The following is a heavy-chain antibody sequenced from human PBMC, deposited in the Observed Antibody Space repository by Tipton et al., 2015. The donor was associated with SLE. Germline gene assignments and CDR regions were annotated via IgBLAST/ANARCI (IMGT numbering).Heavy chain of an antibody. CDR3: ARDNLTGPNRAFDI. D-gene: IGHD3-9*01. CDR1: GGSISSFF. J-gene: IGHJ3*02. CDR2: IYYSGST. V-gene: IGHV4-39*07. Sequence: TLSLTCTVSGGSISSFFWGWIRQPPGKGLEWIGSIYYSGSTYYNPSLKSRVTISVDTSKNQFSLKLSSVTAADTAVYYCARDNLTGPNRAFDIWGQGTMVTVSS.